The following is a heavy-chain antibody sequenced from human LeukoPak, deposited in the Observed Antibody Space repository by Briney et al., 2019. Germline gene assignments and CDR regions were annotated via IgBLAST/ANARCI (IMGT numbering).Heavy chain of an antibody. J-gene: IGHJ3*02. Sequence: SQTLSLTCVISGDSVSSNSAAWNWIRQSPSRGLEWLGRTYYRSKWYNDYALSVKSRITINPDTSKNQFSLQLNSVTPEDTAVYYCARVDSSGYYLVGACDIWGQGTMVTVSS. V-gene: IGHV6-1*01. CDR1: GDSVSSNSAA. CDR3: ARVDSSGYYLVGACDI. CDR2: TYYRSKWYN. D-gene: IGHD3-22*01.